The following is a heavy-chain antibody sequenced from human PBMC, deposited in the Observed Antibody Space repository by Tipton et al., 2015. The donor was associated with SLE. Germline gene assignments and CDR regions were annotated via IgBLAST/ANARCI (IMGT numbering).Heavy chain of an antibody. CDR3: ARDDSLVVVAATYAFDI. J-gene: IGHJ3*02. D-gene: IGHD2-15*01. Sequence: QLVQSGPEVKKPGASVKVSCKAFGYTFTSYYMHWVRQAPGQGLEWMGIINPSGGSTSYAQKFQGRVTMTRDTSTSTVYMELSSLRSEDTAVYYCARDDSLVVVAATYAFDIWGQGTMVTVSS. CDR2: INPSGGST. CDR1: GYTFTSYY. V-gene: IGHV1-46*01.